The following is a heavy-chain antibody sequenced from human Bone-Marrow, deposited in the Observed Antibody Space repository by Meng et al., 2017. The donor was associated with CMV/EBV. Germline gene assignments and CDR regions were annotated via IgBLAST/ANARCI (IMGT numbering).Heavy chain of an antibody. D-gene: IGHD1-7*01. CDR1: GGSFSGYY. CDR3: ARAYITGTTVDY. V-gene: IGHV4-34*01. CDR2: INHSGST. J-gene: IGHJ4*02. Sequence: SETLSLTCAVYGGSFSGYYWSWIRQPPGKGLEWIGEINHSGSTNYNPSLKSRVTISVDTSKNQFSLKLSSVTAADTAVYYCARAYITGTTVDYWGQGTLVTASS.